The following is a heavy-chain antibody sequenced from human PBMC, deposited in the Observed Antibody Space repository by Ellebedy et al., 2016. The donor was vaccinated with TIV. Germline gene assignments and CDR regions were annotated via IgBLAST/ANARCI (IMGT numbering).Heavy chain of an antibody. D-gene: IGHD5-18*01. CDR3: AREGDTAMVHGMDV. Sequence: PGGSLRLSCAASGFTFSDYYMSWIRQAPGKGLEWVSYITSSGSTIYYADSAKGRFTISRDNAKNSLYLQMNSLRAEDTAVYYCAREGDTAMVHGMDVWGQGTTVTVSS. CDR1: GFTFSDYY. V-gene: IGHV3-11*01. CDR2: ITSSGSTI. J-gene: IGHJ6*02.